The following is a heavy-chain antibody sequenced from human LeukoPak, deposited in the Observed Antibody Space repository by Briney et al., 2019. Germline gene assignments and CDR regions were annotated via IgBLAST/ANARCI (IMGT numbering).Heavy chain of an antibody. D-gene: IGHD3-9*01. CDR2: IYYGGST. Sequence: SETLSLTCTVSGGSISSSSYYWGWIRQPPGRGLEWMGSIYYGGSTYYNPPLKSRITISVATSKNLFFLKLSSVAAAAPAVYFCARPEEADKFCAFDFWGRGTMVTVS. CDR3: ARPEEADKFCAFDF. CDR1: GGSISSSSYY. V-gene: IGHV4-39*07. J-gene: IGHJ3*01.